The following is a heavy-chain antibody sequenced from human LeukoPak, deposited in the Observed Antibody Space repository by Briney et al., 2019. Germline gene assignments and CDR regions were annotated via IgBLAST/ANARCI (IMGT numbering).Heavy chain of an antibody. CDR2: INPNSGGT. Sequence: ASVKVSCKASGYTFTGYYMHWVRQAPGQGLEWMGWINPNSGGTNYAQKFQGRVTMTRDTSISTAYMELSRLRSDDTAVYYCARAGSPITIFGVVITSPLYYYYMDVWGKGTTVTVSS. J-gene: IGHJ6*03. CDR1: GYTFTGYY. CDR3: ARAGSPITIFGVVITSPLYYYYMDV. D-gene: IGHD3-3*01. V-gene: IGHV1-2*02.